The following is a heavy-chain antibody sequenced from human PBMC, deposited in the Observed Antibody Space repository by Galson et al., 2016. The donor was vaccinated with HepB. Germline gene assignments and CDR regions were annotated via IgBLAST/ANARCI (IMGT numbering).Heavy chain of an antibody. CDR3: TREGGGYYGSTTHIDH. V-gene: IGHV3-11*01. CDR1: GFTFGDFC. CDR2: ISSGGETI. J-gene: IGHJ4*02. D-gene: IGHD3-10*01. Sequence: SLRLSCAASGFTFGDFCFSWVRQAPGKGLEWISYISSGGETIYYADSVKGRFTISRDNARGSLYLHMNSLRAEDSAVYYCTREGGGYYGSTTHIDHGGQGSLVTVSS.